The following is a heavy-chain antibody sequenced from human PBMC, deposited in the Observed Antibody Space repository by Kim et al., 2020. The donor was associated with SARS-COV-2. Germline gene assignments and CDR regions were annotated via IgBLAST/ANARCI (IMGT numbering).Heavy chain of an antibody. CDR3: ARAPRGDSGYDYYFDY. CDR1: GGTFSSYA. V-gene: IGHV1-69*13. J-gene: IGHJ4*02. Sequence: SVKVSCKASGGTFSSYAISWVRQAPGQGLEWMGGIIPIFGTANYAQKFQGRVTITADESTSTAYMELSSLRSEDTAVYYCARAPRGDSGYDYYFDYWGQGTLVTVSS. D-gene: IGHD5-12*01. CDR2: IIPIFGTA.